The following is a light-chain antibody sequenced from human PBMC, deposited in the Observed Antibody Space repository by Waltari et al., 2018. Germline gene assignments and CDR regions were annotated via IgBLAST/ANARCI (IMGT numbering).Light chain of an antibody. Sequence: QTVVTQEPSFSVSPGGTVTLTCGLSSGSVSTNYYPSWYQQTPGQAPRTLIYSTNTRSSGVPDRFSGSILGNRAALTITGAQADDESDYYCVLNLGGGIYVFGTGTRVSVL. CDR1: SGSVSTNYY. CDR3: VLNLGGGIYV. J-gene: IGLJ1*01. V-gene: IGLV8-61*01. CDR2: STN.